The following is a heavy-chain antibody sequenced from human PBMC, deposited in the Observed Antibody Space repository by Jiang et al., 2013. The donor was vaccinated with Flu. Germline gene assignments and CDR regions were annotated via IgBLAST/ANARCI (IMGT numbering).Heavy chain of an antibody. V-gene: IGHV4-4*09. Sequence: GRGLEWIGYIFYMIGTTSYNPFLQSRVTISVDTSKNQFSLKLTSVTAADTALYYCARGSVAAGPYMDVWGKGTTVTVSS. CDR2: IFYMIGTT. CDR3: ARGSVAAGPYMDV. J-gene: IGHJ6*03. D-gene: IGHD6-13*01.